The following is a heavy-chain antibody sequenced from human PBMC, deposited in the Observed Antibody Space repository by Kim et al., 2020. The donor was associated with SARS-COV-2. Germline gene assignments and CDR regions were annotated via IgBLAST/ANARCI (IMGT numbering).Heavy chain of an antibody. D-gene: IGHD3-22*01. CDR1: GYTFTSYG. CDR3: ARVNDYFDSSGYRVYYFDY. Sequence: ASVKVSCKASGYTFTSYGISWVRQAPGQGLEWMGWISTYNGNTNYAQKLQGRVTMTTDTSTSTAYMELRSLRSDDTAVYYCARVNDYFDSSGYRVYYFDYWGQGTLVTVSS. CDR2: ISTYNGNT. J-gene: IGHJ4*02. V-gene: IGHV1-18*01.